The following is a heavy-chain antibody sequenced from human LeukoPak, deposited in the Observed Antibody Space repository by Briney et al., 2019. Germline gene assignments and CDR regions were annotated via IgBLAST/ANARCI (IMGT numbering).Heavy chain of an antibody. J-gene: IGHJ4*02. Sequence: PSETLSLTCAVSGGSISSSNWWSWVRQPPGKGLEWIGEIYHSGSTNYNPSLKSRVTISVDKSKNQFSLKLSSVTAADTAVYYCARKYCSSTSCYSQFDYWGQGTLVTVSS. CDR3: ARKYCSSTSCYSQFDY. D-gene: IGHD2-2*01. V-gene: IGHV4-4*02. CDR2: IYHSGST. CDR1: GGSISSSNW.